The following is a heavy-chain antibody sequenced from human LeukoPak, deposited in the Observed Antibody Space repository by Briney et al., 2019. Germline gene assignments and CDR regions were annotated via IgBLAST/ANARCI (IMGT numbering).Heavy chain of an antibody. CDR3: ARVLGSYYDSSGDADFDY. J-gene: IGHJ4*02. D-gene: IGHD3-22*01. CDR2: ISSSSSYI. V-gene: IGHV3-21*01. CDR1: GFTFSSYS. Sequence: GGSLRLSCAASGFTFSSYSMNWVRQAPGKGLEWVSSISSSSSYIYYADSVKGRFTISRDNAKNSLYPQMNSLRAEDTAVYYCARVLGSYYDSSGDADFDYWGQGTLVTVSS.